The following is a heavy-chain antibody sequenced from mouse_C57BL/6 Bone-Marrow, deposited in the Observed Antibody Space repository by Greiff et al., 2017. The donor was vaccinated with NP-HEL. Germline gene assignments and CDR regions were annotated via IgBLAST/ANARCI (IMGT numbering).Heavy chain of an antibody. CDR2: INPNNGGT. J-gene: IGHJ2*01. V-gene: IGHV1-26*01. CDR1: GYTFTDYY. CDR3: ARRSITTVVAPFDY. D-gene: IGHD1-1*01. Sequence: VQLKQSGPELVKPGASVKISCKASGYTFTDYYMNWVKQSHGKSLEWIGDINPNNGGTSYNQKFKGKATLTVDKSSSTAYMELRSLTSEDSAVYYCARRSITTVVAPFDYWGQGTTLTVSS.